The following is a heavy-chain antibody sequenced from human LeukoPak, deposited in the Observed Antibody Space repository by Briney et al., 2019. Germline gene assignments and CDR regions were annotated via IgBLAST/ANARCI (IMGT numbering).Heavy chain of an antibody. V-gene: IGHV3-30-3*01. CDR2: ISYDGSNK. J-gene: IGHJ3*02. CDR1: GFTFSSYA. D-gene: IGHD2-2*01. Sequence: GGSLRLSCAASGFTFSSYAMQWVRQAPGKGLERVAVISYDGSNKYYADSVKGRFTISRDNSKNKLDLQMNSLRAEDTAVYYWARGASASPNDAFDIWGQGTMVTVSS. CDR3: ARGASASPNDAFDI.